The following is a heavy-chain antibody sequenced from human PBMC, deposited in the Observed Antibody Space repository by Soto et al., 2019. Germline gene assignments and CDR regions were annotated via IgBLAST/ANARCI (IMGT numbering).Heavy chain of an antibody. D-gene: IGHD3-10*01. CDR1: GGSISSGDYY. CDR3: ARGSPPGVRGPTRGGMDV. V-gene: IGHV4-30-4*01. Sequence: TLSLTCTVSGGSISSGDYYWSWIRQPPGKGLEWIGYIYYSGSTYYNPSLKSRVTISVDTSKNQFSLKLSSVTAADTAVYYCARGSPPGVRGPTRGGMDVWGQGTTVTVSS. J-gene: IGHJ6*02. CDR2: IYYSGST.